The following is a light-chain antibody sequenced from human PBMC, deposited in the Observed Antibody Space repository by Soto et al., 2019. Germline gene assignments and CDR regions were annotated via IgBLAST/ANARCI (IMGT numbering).Light chain of an antibody. J-gene: IGKJ1*01. Sequence: DIVMTQSPDSLAVSLGERATINCKSSQSVLYSSNNKNYLAWYQQKPGQPPKLLIYWASTRESGVPDRFSGSGSVTDXTLTIRSLQAEDVAVYYCQQYYXXXQXFGQGT. CDR2: WAS. CDR3: QQYYXXXQX. CDR1: QSVLYSSNNKNY. V-gene: IGKV4-1*01.